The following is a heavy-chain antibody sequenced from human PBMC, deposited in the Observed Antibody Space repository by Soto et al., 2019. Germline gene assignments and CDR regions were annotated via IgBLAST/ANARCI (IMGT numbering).Heavy chain of an antibody. CDR1: GLTFSNYA. V-gene: IGHV3-30-3*01. D-gene: IGHD4-17*01. CDR2: ISYDGTNR. Sequence: QVHLVESGGGVVQPGRSLRLSCAASGLTFSNYAMHWVRQAPGKGLEWVAFISYDGTNRCYPDSVKGRFTISRDNSKNTMYMQMNSLKTEDTAVYYGAREASSTVTNGGGGSAKDYWGQGTLVTVSS. J-gene: IGHJ4*02. CDR3: AREASSTVTNGGGGSAKDY.